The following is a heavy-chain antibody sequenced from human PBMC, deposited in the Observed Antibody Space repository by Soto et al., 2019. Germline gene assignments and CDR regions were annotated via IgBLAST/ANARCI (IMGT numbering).Heavy chain of an antibody. Sequence: EMQLVESGGGWVQPGKSLRLSCVTSGFTFDDFALHWVRQAPGKGLEWVSTVSWNSARVAYADSVKGRFTISRDNAKNARYLHLNSLSAEDTALYYCAKGGGGYDFNNWFDPWGQGTLVTVSS. J-gene: IGHJ5*02. CDR2: VSWNSARV. CDR1: GFTFDDFA. D-gene: IGHD5-12*01. CDR3: AKGGGGYDFNNWFDP. V-gene: IGHV3-9*01.